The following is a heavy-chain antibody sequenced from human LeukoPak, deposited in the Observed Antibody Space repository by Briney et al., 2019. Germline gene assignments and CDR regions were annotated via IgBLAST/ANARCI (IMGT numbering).Heavy chain of an antibody. Sequence: GGSLRLSCAASGFTFSSYAMHWVRQAPGKGLEWVAVISYDGSNKYYADSVKGRFTISRDNSKNTLYLQMNSLRAEDTAVYYCAGEPLDTAMANYYYYGMDVWGQGTTVTVSS. V-gene: IGHV3-30-3*01. CDR1: GFTFSSYA. D-gene: IGHD5-18*01. CDR2: ISYDGSNK. CDR3: AGEPLDTAMANYYYYGMDV. J-gene: IGHJ6*02.